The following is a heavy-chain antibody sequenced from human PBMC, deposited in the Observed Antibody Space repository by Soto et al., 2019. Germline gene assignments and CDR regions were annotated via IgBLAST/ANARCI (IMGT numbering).Heavy chain of an antibody. V-gene: IGHV4-30-4*01. Sequence: SETLSLTCTFSGGSISSGDYYWSWIRQPPGKGLEWIGYIYYSGSTYYNPSLKTRVTISLDTSKSQFSLKLSSMTAADTAVSYCARGRALYSNYDSWGQGTLVTVSS. CDR2: IYYSGST. CDR3: ARGRALYSNYDS. J-gene: IGHJ5*01. D-gene: IGHD4-4*01. CDR1: GGSISSGDYY.